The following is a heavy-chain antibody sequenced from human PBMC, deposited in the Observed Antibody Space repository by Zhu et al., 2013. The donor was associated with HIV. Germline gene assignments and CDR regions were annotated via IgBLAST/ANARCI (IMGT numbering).Heavy chain of an antibody. CDR3: VSRDRGFGGDMDV. Sequence: QVQLVQSGAEVKKPGSSVKVSCKASGGTFSSYAISWVRQAPGQGLDWMGGIIPIFHTANYAQKFRGRVTITADEYTSTAYMELSSLRSEDTAVYYCVSRDRGFGGDMDVVGPRDHGHRLL. D-gene: IGHD3-10*01. J-gene: IGHJ6*02. V-gene: IGHV1-69*01. CDR1: GGTFSSYA. CDR2: IIPIFHTA.